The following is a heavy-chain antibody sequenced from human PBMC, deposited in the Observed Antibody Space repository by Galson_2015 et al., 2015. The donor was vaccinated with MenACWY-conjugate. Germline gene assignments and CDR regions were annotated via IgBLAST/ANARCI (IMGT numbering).Heavy chain of an antibody. Sequence: SLRLSCAASGFTFSSNWMSWVRQAPGKGLEWVANIKEDGSAKQYVDSVKGRFTISRDNAKNSLYLQMNSLGAEDTAVYYCARPHPGVAGDVFDYWGQGTLVTVSS. D-gene: IGHD6-19*01. V-gene: IGHV3-7*03. CDR2: IKEDGSAK. CDR3: ARPHPGVAGDVFDY. J-gene: IGHJ4*02. CDR1: GFTFSSNW.